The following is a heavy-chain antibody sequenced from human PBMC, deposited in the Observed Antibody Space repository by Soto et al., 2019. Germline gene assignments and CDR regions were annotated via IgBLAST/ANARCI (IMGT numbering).Heavy chain of an antibody. J-gene: IGHJ6*02. CDR1: GYTFTSYG. Sequence: GASVKVSCKASGYTFTSYGISWVRQAPGQGLEWMGWISAYNGNTNYAQKLQGRVTMTTDTSTSTAYMELSSLRSDDTAVYYCAREVTSPQYGMDVWGQGTTVTVSS. CDR3: AREVTSPQYGMDV. V-gene: IGHV1-18*04. D-gene: IGHD4-4*01. CDR2: ISAYNGNT.